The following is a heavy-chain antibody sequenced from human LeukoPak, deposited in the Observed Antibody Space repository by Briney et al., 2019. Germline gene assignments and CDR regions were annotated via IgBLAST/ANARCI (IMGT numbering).Heavy chain of an antibody. Sequence: PSETLSLTCTVSGGSVSSPGYYWTWIRQHPGKGLEWIGYIYYSGSTYYNPSLKSRVTISVDTSKNEFSLKLTSVNAADTAVYYCARDRPGGSSLDYWGQGILVTVSS. V-gene: IGHV4-61*08. CDR3: ARDRPGGSSLDY. CDR2: IYYSGST. D-gene: IGHD6-13*01. J-gene: IGHJ4*02. CDR1: GGSVSSPGYY.